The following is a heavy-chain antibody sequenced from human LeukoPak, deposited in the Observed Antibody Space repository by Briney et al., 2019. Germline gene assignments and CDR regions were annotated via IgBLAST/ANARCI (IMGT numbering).Heavy chain of an antibody. V-gene: IGHV4-59*08. CDR3: TRRGDY. CDR2: IYYSGST. Sequence: SETLSLTCTVSGGSISSYYWSWIRQPPGKGLEWIGYIYYSGSTNYNPSLKSRVTISVDTSKNQFSLELSSVTAADTAIYYCTRRGDYWGQGTLVTVSS. CDR1: GGSISSYY. J-gene: IGHJ4*02. D-gene: IGHD3-10*01.